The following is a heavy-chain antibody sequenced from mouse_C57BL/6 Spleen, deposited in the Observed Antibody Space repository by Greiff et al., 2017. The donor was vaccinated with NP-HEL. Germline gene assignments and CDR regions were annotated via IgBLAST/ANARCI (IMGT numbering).Heavy chain of an antibody. Sequence: QVQLQQSGPELVKPGASVKISCKASGYAFSSSWMNWVKQRPGKGLEWIGRIYPGDGDTNYNGKFKGKATLTADKSSSTAYMQLSSLTSEDSAVYFCASGSSGPFDYWGQGTTLTVSS. CDR1: GYAFSSSW. CDR2: IYPGDGDT. D-gene: IGHD3-2*02. CDR3: ASGSSGPFDY. J-gene: IGHJ2*01. V-gene: IGHV1-82*01.